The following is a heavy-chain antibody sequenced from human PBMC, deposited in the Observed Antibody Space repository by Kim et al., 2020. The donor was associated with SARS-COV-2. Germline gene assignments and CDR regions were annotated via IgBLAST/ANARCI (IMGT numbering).Heavy chain of an antibody. J-gene: IGHJ4*02. V-gene: IGHV3-30*18. Sequence: GGSLRLSCAASGFTFSSYGMHWVRQAPGKGLEWVAVISYDGSNKYYADSVKGRFTISRDNSKNTLYLQMNSLRAEDTAVYYCAKSYTAMVTIFDYWGQGTLVTVSS. CDR1: GFTFSSYG. CDR3: AKSYTAMVTIFDY. D-gene: IGHD5-18*01. CDR2: ISYDGSNK.